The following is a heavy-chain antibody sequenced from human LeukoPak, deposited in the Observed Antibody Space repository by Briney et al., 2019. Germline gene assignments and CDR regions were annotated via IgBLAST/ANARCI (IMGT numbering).Heavy chain of an antibody. CDR3: ARGPYYYDSSGYYYKRMAFDI. Sequence: SETLSLTCAVYGGSFSGYSWSRSREPPGKGLEWIGEVNHSGSTNYNPSLKSRVTISVDTSKNQFSLKLISVTAADTAVYYCARGPYYYDSSGYYYKRMAFDIWGQGTMVTVSS. D-gene: IGHD3-22*01. CDR1: GGSFSGYS. V-gene: IGHV4-34*01. CDR2: VNHSGST. J-gene: IGHJ3*02.